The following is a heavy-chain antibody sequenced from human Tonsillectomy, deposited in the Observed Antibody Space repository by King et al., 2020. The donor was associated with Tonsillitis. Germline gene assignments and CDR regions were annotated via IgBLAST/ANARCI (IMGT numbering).Heavy chain of an antibody. V-gene: IGHV3-7*01. D-gene: IGHD3-10*01. CDR2: IKEDGRDN. J-gene: IGHJ4*02. Sequence: VQLVESGGGLVQPGGSLRLSCAVSGFTFCWYWMSCVLQAPGEGREWVANIKEDGRDNQYVDSVKGLFTISRDNAKNSMFLQMNSLRAEDTAVYYCATEGGRSGSGYWGQGTLVTVSS. CDR3: ATEGGRSGSGY. CDR1: GFTFCWYW.